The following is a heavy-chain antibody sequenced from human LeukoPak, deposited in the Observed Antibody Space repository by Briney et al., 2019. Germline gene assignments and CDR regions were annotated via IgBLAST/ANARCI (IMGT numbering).Heavy chain of an antibody. D-gene: IGHD3-3*01. V-gene: IGHV3-23*01. J-gene: IGHJ4*02. Sequence: PGGSLRLSCAASGFTFSSYGMSWVRQAPGKGLEWVSAISGSGGSTYYADSVKGRFTISRDNSKNTLYLQMNSLRAEDTAVYYCAKSSSYYDFWSRDWGQGTLVTVSS. CDR3: AKSSSYYDFWSRD. CDR2: ISGSGGST. CDR1: GFTFSSYG.